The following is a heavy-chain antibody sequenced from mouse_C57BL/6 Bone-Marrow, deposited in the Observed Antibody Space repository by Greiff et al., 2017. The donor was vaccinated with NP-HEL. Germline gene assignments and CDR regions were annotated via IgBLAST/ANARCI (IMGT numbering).Heavy chain of an antibody. CDR1: GYTFTDYE. CDR2: IDPETGGT. V-gene: IGHV1-15*01. CDR3: TSIYYYFDY. Sequence: VQLVESGAELVRPGASVTLSCKASGYTFTDYEMHWVKQTPVHGLEWIGAIDPETGGTAYNQKFKGKAILTADKSSSTAYMELRSLTSEDSAVYYCTSIYYYFDYWGQGTTLTVSS. J-gene: IGHJ2*01. D-gene: IGHD1-1*01.